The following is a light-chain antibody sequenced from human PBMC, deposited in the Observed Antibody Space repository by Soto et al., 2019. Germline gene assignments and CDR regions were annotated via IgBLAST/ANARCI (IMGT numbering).Light chain of an antibody. Sequence: EIVLTQSPATLSLSPGETATLSCRASQSVRNYLAWYQQKPGQAPRLLIYDASNRATGIPARFSGTGSETDFTLTISSLGPEDFAIYYCQQRSKMPLTFGHGTKVDLK. CDR2: DAS. V-gene: IGKV3-11*01. CDR3: QQRSKMPLT. CDR1: QSVRNY. J-gene: IGKJ1*01.